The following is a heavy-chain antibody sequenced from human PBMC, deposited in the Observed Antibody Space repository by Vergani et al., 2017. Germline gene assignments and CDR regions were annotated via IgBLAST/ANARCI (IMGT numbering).Heavy chain of an antibody. CDR1: GFTFYDYT. J-gene: IGHJ4*02. D-gene: IGHD3-3*01. CDR2: ISWDGGST. Sequence: EVQLVESGGVVVQPGGSLRLSCAASGFTFYDYTMHWVRQAPGKGLEWVSLISWDGGSTYYADSVKGRFTISRDNSKNSLYLQMNSLRTEDTALYYCAKDLEMVIISEPDYWGQGTLVTVSS. CDR3: AKDLEMVIISEPDY. V-gene: IGHV3-43*01.